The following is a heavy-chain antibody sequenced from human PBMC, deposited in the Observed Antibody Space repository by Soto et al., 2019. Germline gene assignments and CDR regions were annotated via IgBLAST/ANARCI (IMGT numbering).Heavy chain of an antibody. Sequence: GASVKVSCKASGFTFTSSAVQWVRQARGQRLEWIGWIVVGSGNTNYAQKFQERVTITRDMSTSTAYMELSSLRSEDTAVYYCAAPADCSGGSCYHLGVDYWGQGTLVTVSS. CDR1: GFTFTSSA. J-gene: IGHJ4*02. V-gene: IGHV1-58*01. D-gene: IGHD2-15*01. CDR2: IVVGSGNT. CDR3: AAPADCSGGSCYHLGVDY.